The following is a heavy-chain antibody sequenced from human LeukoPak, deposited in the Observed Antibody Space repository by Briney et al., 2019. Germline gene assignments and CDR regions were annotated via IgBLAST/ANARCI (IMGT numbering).Heavy chain of an antibody. CDR3: ASDRWELPYYSDY. J-gene: IGHJ4*02. V-gene: IGHV1-46*01. D-gene: IGHD1-26*01. CDR1: GYIFTDYY. Sequence: GASVKVSCKTSGYIFTDYYIHWVRQAPGQGLEWMGILNSSAGSTTYAQKFQGRITMTRDASTSTVYMELRSLRSEDTAVYYCASDRWELPYYSDYWGQGTLVTVSS. CDR2: LNSSAGST.